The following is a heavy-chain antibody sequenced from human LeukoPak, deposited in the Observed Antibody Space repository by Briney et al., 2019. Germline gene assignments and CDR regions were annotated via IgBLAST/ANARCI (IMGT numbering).Heavy chain of an antibody. V-gene: IGHV3-20*04. CDR2: INWNGDST. Sequence: GGSLRLSCAASGFTFDDYGMSWVRQAPGKGLEWVSGINWNGDSTGYVDSVKGRFTISRDNAKNSLYLQMNSLRAEDTALFYCARERVTTDNYYYMDVWGKGTTVTVSS. J-gene: IGHJ6*03. CDR1: GFTFDDYG. CDR3: ARERVTTDNYYYMDV. D-gene: IGHD1-26*01.